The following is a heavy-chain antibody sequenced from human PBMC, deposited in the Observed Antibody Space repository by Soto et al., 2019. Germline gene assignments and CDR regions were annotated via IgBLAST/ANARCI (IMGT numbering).Heavy chain of an antibody. CDR2: IYPGDSDT. CDR1: GYSFTSYW. Sequence: GESLKISCKGSGYSFTSYWIGWVRQMPGKGLEWMGIIYPGDSDTRYSPSFQGQVTISADKSISTAYLQWSSLKASDTAMYYCARSPGYSNGWGRGPYYYHGMDVWGQGTTVTVS. CDR3: ARSPGYSNGWGRGPYYYHGMDV. D-gene: IGHD6-19*01. J-gene: IGHJ6*02. V-gene: IGHV5-51*01.